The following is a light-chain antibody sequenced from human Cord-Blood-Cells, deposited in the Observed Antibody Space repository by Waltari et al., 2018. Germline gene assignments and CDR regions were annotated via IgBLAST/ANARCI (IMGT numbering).Light chain of an antibody. CDR1: NIGSKS. J-gene: IGLJ3*02. V-gene: IGLV3-21*04. CDR3: QVWDSSSDHWV. Sequence: SYVLTQPPSVSVAPGKTARITCGGDNIGSKSVHWYQQKPGQAPVLVIYYDSDRPSGIRERFSGSNSGNTAPLTISRVEAGDEADYYCQVWDSSSDHWVFGGGTKLTVL. CDR2: YDS.